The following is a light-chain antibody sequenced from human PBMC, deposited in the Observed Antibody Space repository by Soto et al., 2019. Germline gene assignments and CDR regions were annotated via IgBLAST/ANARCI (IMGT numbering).Light chain of an antibody. CDR3: QQFGSSSWT. CDR2: GAS. V-gene: IGKV3-20*01. CDR1: QSVSSSY. J-gene: IGKJ1*01. Sequence: ESVLTQSPGTLSLSPGEKATLSCRASQSVSSSYLAWHQQKPGQAPRLLIYGASSRATGIPDRFSGSGSGTDFTLTVSRLEPEDFAVYYCQQFGSSSWTFGQGTKV.